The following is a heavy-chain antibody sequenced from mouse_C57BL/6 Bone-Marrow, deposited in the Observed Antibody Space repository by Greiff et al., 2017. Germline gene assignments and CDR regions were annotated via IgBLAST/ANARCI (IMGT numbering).Heavy chain of an antibody. CDR2: INPNNGGT. J-gene: IGHJ1*03. Sequence: EVQLQQSGPELVKPGASVKISCKASGYTFTDSYMNWVKQSHGKSLEWIGDINPNNGGTSYNQKFKGKATLTVDKSSSTSYMELRSLTSEDSAVYYCAREYGSSPYWYFDVWGTGTTVTVSS. CDR1: GYTFTDSY. D-gene: IGHD1-1*01. V-gene: IGHV1-26*01. CDR3: AREYGSSPYWYFDV.